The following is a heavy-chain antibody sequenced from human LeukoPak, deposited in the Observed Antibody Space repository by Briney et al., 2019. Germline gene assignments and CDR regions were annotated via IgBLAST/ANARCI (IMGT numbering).Heavy chain of an antibody. Sequence: ASVKVSCKASGYTFTGYYMHWVRQAPGQGLEWMGWINPNSGGTNYAQKFQGRVTMTRDTSISTAYMELSRLRSDDTAVYYCARAWFGEYFMFDPWGQGTLVTVSS. CDR1: GYTFTGYY. CDR3: ARAWFGEYFMFDP. J-gene: IGHJ5*02. CDR2: INPNSGGT. D-gene: IGHD3-10*01. V-gene: IGHV1-2*02.